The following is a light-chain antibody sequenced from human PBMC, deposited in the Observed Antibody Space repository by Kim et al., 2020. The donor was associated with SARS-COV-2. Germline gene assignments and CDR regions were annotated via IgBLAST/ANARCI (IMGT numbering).Light chain of an antibody. CDR2: DAS. Sequence: DIQLTQSSSTLSASVGDRVIISCRASRSVDRCVAWYQHKPGTAPKVLIYDASSLKSGVPSRFSGSGSGTQFTLTIDNVQPDDSATYYRHQYNNQYSFGQGTKLEI. CDR3: HQYNNQYS. CDR1: RSVDRC. V-gene: IGKV1-5*01. J-gene: IGKJ2*01.